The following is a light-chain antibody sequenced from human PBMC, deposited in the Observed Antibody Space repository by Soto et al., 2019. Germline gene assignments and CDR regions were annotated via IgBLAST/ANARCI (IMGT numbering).Light chain of an antibody. CDR2: WAS. Sequence: DIVMTQSPDSLAVSLGERATINCKSSQSVLYSSNNKNYLAWYQQKPGQPPKLLIYWASTRESGVPDRFSGSGSVXXXTLXIXSLQAEDVAVYYCQQYYSTPPTFGQGTKLEIK. V-gene: IGKV4-1*01. J-gene: IGKJ2*01. CDR3: QQYYSTPPT. CDR1: QSVLYSSNNKNY.